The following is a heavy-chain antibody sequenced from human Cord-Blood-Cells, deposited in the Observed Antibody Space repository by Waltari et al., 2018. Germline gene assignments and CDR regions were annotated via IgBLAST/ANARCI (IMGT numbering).Heavy chain of an antibody. CDR3: ARDSDDSSGYYYNWFDP. V-gene: IGHV4-4*07. D-gene: IGHD3-22*01. CDR1: GCSIRSYY. Sequence: QVQLQESGPGLVKPSETLSLTCTVSGCSIRSYYWRWIRQPAGKGLEWIGRIYTSGSTNYNPSLKSRVTMSVDTSKNQFSLKLSSVTAADTAVYYCARDSDDSSGYYYNWFDPWGQGTLVTVSS. J-gene: IGHJ5*02. CDR2: IYTSGST.